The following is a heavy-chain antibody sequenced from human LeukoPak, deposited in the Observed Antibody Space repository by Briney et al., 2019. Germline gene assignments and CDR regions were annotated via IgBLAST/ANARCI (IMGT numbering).Heavy chain of an antibody. CDR2: ISYDGSNK. J-gene: IGHJ4*02. Sequence: PGRSLRLSCAASGFTFSSYAMHWVRQAPGKGLEWVAVISYDGSNKYYADSVKGRFTISRDNSKNTLYLQMNSLRAEDTAVYYCARDDEVSLDYWGQGTLVTVSS. CDR3: ARDDEVSLDY. V-gene: IGHV3-30-3*01. CDR1: GFTFSSYA.